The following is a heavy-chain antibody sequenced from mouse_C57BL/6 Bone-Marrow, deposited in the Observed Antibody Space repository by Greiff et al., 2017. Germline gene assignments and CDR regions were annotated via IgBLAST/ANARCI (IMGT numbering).Heavy chain of an antibody. V-gene: IGHV1-50*01. J-gene: IGHJ2*01. Sequence: QVQLQQPGAELVKPGASVKLSCKASGYTFTSYWMQWVKQRPGPGLEWIGEIDPSDSYTNYNQQFKGKATLTVDTSSSTAYMQLISLTSEDSAFYYCARAPLFLDYWGQGTTLTVSS. D-gene: IGHD1-1*01. CDR1: GYTFTSYW. CDR2: IDPSDSYT. CDR3: ARAPLFLDY.